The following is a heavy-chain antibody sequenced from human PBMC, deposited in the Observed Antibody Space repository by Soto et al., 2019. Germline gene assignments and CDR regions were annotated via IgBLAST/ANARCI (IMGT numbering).Heavy chain of an antibody. CDR2: IWYDGSNK. D-gene: IGHD2-2*01. Sequence: QVQLVESGGGVVQPGRSLRLSCAASGFTFSSYGMHWVRQAPGKGLEWVAVIWYDGSNKYYADSVKGRFTISRDNSKNTLLLQMNSRRAEETAVYYCARDSGLKDIVGVPAAPPPCYYYGMDVWGQGTTVTVSS. CDR3: ARDSGLKDIVGVPAAPPPCYYYGMDV. J-gene: IGHJ6*02. CDR1: GFTFSSYG. V-gene: IGHV3-33*01.